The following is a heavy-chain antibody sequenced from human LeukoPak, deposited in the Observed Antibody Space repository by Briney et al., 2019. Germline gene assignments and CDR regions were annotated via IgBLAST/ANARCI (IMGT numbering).Heavy chain of an antibody. Sequence: GGSLRLSCAASGFTFSSYAMSWVRQAPGKGLEWVSAISGSGGSTYYADSVKGRFTISRDNSENTLYLQMNSLRAEDTAVYYCAKKAFRSGYYAPYAFDIWGQGTMVTVSS. CDR2: ISGSGGST. J-gene: IGHJ3*02. V-gene: IGHV3-23*01. CDR1: GFTFSSYA. CDR3: AKKAFRSGYYAPYAFDI. D-gene: IGHD3-3*01.